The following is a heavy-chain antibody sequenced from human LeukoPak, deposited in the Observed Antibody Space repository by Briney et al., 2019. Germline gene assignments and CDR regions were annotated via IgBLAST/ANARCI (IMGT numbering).Heavy chain of an antibody. V-gene: IGHV5-51*01. D-gene: IGHD3-22*01. CDR1: GYSFTSFW. CDR3: ARQKRPGYYYDTSVYSPFDS. J-gene: IGHJ4*02. Sequence: GESLKISCKGSGYSFTSFWIGWVRQLPGKGLEWMGIIYPGDSDTRYSPSFQGQVSITADKSTSTAYLQWSNLKASDAAMYYCARQKRPGYYYDTSVYSPFDSWGQGTLVTVSS. CDR2: IYPGDSDT.